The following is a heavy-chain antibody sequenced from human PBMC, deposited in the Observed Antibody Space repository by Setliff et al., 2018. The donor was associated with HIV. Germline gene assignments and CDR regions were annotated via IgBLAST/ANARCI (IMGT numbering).Heavy chain of an antibody. Sequence: GGSLRLSCAGSDSGDSGFIFSDYFMTWVRQAPGKGLVWLCYISSSGTTTYYGDSVKGRFTISRDNAKNSLYLQLNSLRVEDTAVYYCMRWGLPYAIDYWGQGMLVTVSS. D-gene: IGHD2-21*02. J-gene: IGHJ4*02. V-gene: IGHV3-11*04. CDR1: GFIFSDYF. CDR2: ISSSGTTT. CDR3: MRWGLPYAIDY.